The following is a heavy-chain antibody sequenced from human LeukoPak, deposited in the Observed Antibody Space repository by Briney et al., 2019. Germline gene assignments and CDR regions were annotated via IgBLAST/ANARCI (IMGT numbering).Heavy chain of an antibody. V-gene: IGHV3-30*03. J-gene: IGHJ4*02. Sequence: PGGSLRLSCAASGFTFSSYGMHWVRQAPGKGLEWVAVISYDGSNKYYADSVKGRFTISRDNSKNTLYLQMNSLRAEDTAVYYCATDLRSLTVTMFGGGIGYWGQGTLVTVSS. CDR1: GFTFSSYG. CDR2: ISYDGSNK. CDR3: ATDLRSLTVTMFGGGIGY. D-gene: IGHD4-17*01.